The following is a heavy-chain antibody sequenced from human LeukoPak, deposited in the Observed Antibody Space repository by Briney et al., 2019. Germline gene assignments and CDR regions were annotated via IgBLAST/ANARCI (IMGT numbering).Heavy chain of an antibody. CDR2: ITGSGDTT. CDR1: GFIFRNYA. J-gene: IGHJ4*02. V-gene: IGHV3-23*01. CDR3: AKWGNYDILTGYYVSDF. D-gene: IGHD3-9*01. Sequence: AGSLRLSCAASGFIFRNYAMSWIRQAPGKGLEWVSAITGSGDTTYYADSVKGRFTISRDNSKNTRNVEMNTLRAEDTAVYYCAKWGNYDILTGYYVSDFWGQGTLVTVSS.